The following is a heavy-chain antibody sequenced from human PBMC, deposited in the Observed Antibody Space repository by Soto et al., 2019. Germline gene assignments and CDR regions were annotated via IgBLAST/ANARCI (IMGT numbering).Heavy chain of an antibody. J-gene: IGHJ6*02. D-gene: IGHD5-12*01. V-gene: IGHV1-69*02. CDR2: IIPILGIA. CDR1: GGTFSSYT. Sequence: QVQLVQSGAEVKKPGSSVKVSCKASGGTFSSYTISWVRQAPGQGLEWMGRIIPILGIANYAQKFQGRVTITADKSTSTAYMELSSLRSEDTAVYYCARVARNYYGMDVWGQGTTVTVSS. CDR3: ARVARNYYGMDV.